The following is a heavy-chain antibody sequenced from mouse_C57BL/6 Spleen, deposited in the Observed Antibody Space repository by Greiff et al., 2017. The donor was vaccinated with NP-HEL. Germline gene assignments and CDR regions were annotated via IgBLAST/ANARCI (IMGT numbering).Heavy chain of an antibody. J-gene: IGHJ2*01. CDR3: GRQGPHMRIYYFDD. V-gene: IGHV5-6*01. Sequence: EVQLMQSGGDLVKPGGSLKLSCAASGFTFSSYGMSWVRQTPDQRLEWVATISRAGSYTYYPDSVTGRFTFSRDNAKNTLYLQMSSLKAEDTAMYYCGRQGPHMRIYYFDDWGKGTTLTVSS. CDR2: ISRAGSYT. D-gene: IGHD2-3*01. CDR1: GFTFSSYG.